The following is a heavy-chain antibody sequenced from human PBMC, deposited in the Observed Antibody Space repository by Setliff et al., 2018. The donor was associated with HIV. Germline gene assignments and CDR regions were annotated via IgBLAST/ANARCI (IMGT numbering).Heavy chain of an antibody. CDR1: GYTFTSYA. CDR2: INAGYGNT. Sequence: ASVKVSCKASGYTFTSYAIHWVRQAPGQSLEWMGWINAGYGNTKYSQNLRGRITITADTSTDTAYMELNSLRSEDTAMYYCATLDYYGSQTYNLALHYWGQGTLVTVSS. CDR3: ATLDYYGSQTYNLALHY. V-gene: IGHV1-3*01. J-gene: IGHJ4*02. D-gene: IGHD3-10*01.